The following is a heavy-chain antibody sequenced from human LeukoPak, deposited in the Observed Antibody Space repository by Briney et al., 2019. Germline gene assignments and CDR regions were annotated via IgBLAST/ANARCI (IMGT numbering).Heavy chain of an antibody. CDR1: GGSFSGYC. CDR2: IHSSGST. J-gene: IGHJ5*02. D-gene: IGHD3-10*01. CDR3: ARDPGRDYYGSGSYYKGLGTNWFDP. V-gene: IGHV4-4*07. Sequence: SETLSLTCAVYGGSFSGYCWSWIRQPAGKGLEWIGHIHSSGSTNYNPSLKSRVTISVDTSKNQLSLRLSSVTAADTAVYYCARDPGRDYYGSGSYYKGLGTNWFDPWGQGTLVTVSS.